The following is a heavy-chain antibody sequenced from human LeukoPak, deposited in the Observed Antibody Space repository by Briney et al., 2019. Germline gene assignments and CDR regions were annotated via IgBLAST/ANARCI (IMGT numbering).Heavy chain of an antibody. CDR2: INPNSGST. CDR3: ARGFIAAAGSG. D-gene: IGHD6-13*01. Sequence: ASVKVSCKASGYTFTGYYMHWVRQAPGQGLEWMGWINPNSGSTNYAQKFQGRVTMTRDTSISTAYMELSRLRSDDTAVYYCARGFIAAAGSGWGQGTLVTVSS. V-gene: IGHV1-2*02. J-gene: IGHJ4*02. CDR1: GYTFTGYY.